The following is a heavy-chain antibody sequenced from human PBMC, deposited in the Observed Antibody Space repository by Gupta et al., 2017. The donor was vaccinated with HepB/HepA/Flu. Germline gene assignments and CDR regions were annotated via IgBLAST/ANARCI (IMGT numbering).Heavy chain of an antibody. CDR2: ISYDGSNR. D-gene: IGHD4-11*01. CDR3: ARDNRNSNYGPGYYFYGVDV. V-gene: IGHV3-30-3*01. Sequence: QVQLVESGGGVVQPGRSLRLSCAASGFTFTNYAMPWVRQAPGQGLEWVAVISYDGSNRYYSDSVKGRFTISRDNSKNTLYLQVNSLRAEDTAVYYCARDNRNSNYGPGYYFYGVDVWGQGTTVTVSS. CDR1: GFTFTNYA. J-gene: IGHJ6*02.